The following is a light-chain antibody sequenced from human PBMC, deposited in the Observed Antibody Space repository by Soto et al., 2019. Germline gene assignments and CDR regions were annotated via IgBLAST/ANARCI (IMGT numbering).Light chain of an antibody. CDR2: AAS. CDR1: QSISSY. Sequence: DIQMTQSPSSLSASVGDRVTITCRASQSISSYVNWYQQKPGKAPKLLIYAASSLQSRVPSRFSSSGSGTDFTLTISSLQPEDFATYYCQQSYSTPWTFRQGTKVEIK. CDR3: QQSYSTPWT. V-gene: IGKV1-39*01. J-gene: IGKJ1*01.